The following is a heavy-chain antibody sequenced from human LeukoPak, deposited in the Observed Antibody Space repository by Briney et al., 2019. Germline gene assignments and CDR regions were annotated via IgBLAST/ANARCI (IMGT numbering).Heavy chain of an antibody. CDR2: ISSSSSYI. CDR1: GFTFSSYS. Sequence: GGSLRLSCAASGFTFSSYSMNWVRQAPGKGLEWVSCISSSSSYIYYADSVNGRFTVSRDNAKNSLYLQMNSLRAEDTAVYYCAREEVYYYDSSGYYYPAFDIWGQGTMVTVSS. V-gene: IGHV3-21*01. J-gene: IGHJ3*02. D-gene: IGHD3-22*01. CDR3: AREEVYYYDSSGYYYPAFDI.